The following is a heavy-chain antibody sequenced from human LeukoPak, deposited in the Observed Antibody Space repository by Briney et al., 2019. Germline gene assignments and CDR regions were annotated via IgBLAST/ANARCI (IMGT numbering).Heavy chain of an antibody. CDR2: INPNSGGT. V-gene: IGHV1-2*02. D-gene: IGHD3-3*01. CDR3: ARHTYRGGPDFWSGYLDAFDI. CDR1: GYTFTGYY. J-gene: IGHJ3*02. Sequence: ASVKVSCKASGYTFTGYYMHWVRQAPGQGLEWMGWINPNSGGTNYAQKFQGRVTMTRDTSISTAYMELSRLRSDDTAVYYCARHTYRGGPDFWSGYLDAFDIWGQGTMVTVSS.